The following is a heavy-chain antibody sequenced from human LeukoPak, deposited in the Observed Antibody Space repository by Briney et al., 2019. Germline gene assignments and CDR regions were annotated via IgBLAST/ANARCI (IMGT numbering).Heavy chain of an antibody. D-gene: IGHD3-10*01. CDR2: MNPNNGNT. CDR3: ASGGYYYGMDV. CDR1: GYTFTSYD. Sequence: ASVKVSCKASGYTFTSYDINWVRQATGQGLEWMGWMNPNNGNTDYAQKFQGRVTMTRNTSISTAYMELSSLRSEDTAVYYCASGGYYYGMDVWGQGTTVTVSS. V-gene: IGHV1-8*01. J-gene: IGHJ6*02.